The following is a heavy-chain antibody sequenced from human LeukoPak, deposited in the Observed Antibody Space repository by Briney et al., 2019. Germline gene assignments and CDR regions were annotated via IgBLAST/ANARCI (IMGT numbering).Heavy chain of an antibody. CDR2: IYYSGST. V-gene: IGHV4-59*08. CDR1: GGSISSYY. D-gene: IGHD3-3*01. J-gene: IGHJ6*02. CDR3: ARHRITIFGVVTRIYGMDV. Sequence: SETLSLTSTFSGGSISSYYWSWIRQPPGKGLAWIGYIYYSGSTNYNPSLESRVTISVDTSKNQFSLKLSSVTAADTAVYYCARHRITIFGVVTRIYGMDVWGQGTTVTVSS.